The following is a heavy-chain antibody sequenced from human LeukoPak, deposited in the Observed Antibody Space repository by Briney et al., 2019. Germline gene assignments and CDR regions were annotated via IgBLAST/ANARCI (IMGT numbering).Heavy chain of an antibody. D-gene: IGHD3-22*01. CDR1: GYTFTGYY. CDR2: INPNSGGT. CDR3: ARARLEVVITTFDY. J-gene: IGHJ4*02. Sequence: ASVKVSCKASGYTFTGYYMHWVRQAPGQGLEWMGWINPNSGGTNYAQKFQGRVTMTRDTSISTAYMALSRLRSDDAAVYYCARARLEVVITTFDYWGQGTLVTVSS. V-gene: IGHV1-2*02.